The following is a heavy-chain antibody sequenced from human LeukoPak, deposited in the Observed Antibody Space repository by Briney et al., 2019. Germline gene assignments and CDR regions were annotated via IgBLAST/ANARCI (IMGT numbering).Heavy chain of an antibody. CDR3: ATRYCSGGSCYDYYYYGMDV. CDR1: GYTFTSYD. D-gene: IGHD2-15*01. CDR2: MNPNSGNT. V-gene: IGHV1-8*01. J-gene: IGHJ6*02. Sequence: GASVKVSCKASGYTFTSYDINWVRQATGQGLEWMGWMNPNSGNTGYAQKFQGRVTMTRNTSISTAYMELSSLRSEDTAVYYCATRYCSGGSCYDYYYYGMDVWGQGTTVTVSS.